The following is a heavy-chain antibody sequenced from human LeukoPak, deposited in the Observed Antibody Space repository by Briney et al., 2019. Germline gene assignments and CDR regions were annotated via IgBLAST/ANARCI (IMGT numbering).Heavy chain of an antibody. D-gene: IGHD5-18*01. Sequence: GGSLRLSCAASGFTFSNYWLTWVRRAPGKGLEWVANIKQDGSEKNYLDSVKGRFTISRDNAKNSLYLQMNSLRAEDTAVYYCASGYSYGRVDYWGQGTLVTVSS. V-gene: IGHV3-7*01. CDR1: GFTFSNYW. CDR3: ASGYSYGRVDY. CDR2: IKQDGSEK. J-gene: IGHJ4*02.